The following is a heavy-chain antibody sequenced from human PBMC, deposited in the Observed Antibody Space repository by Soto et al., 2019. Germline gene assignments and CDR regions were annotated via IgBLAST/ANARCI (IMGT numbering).Heavy chain of an antibody. CDR3: AKDRPRVTQHFLDVY. CDR2: ISAYNDQT. Sequence: QIQLVQSGAEVKKPGASVKVSCKASGYTFTDHGISWVRQAPGQGFEWMGWISAYNDQTVYAQKCQGRVIMTTDKYTNTAYIELRSLTSDDTAVYYCAKDRPRVTQHFLDVYWGQGTLVTVSS. J-gene: IGHJ4*02. D-gene: IGHD3-3*02. V-gene: IGHV1-18*01. CDR1: GYTFTDHG.